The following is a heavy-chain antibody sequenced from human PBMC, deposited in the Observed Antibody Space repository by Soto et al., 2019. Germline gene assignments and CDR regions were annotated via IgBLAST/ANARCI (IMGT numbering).Heavy chain of an antibody. CDR3: ARGLRGYSGYDYYVYFDY. V-gene: IGHV1-46*01. CDR1: GYTFTSYY. Sequence: QVQLVQSGAEVKKPGASVKVSCKASGYTFTSYYMHWVRQAPGQGLEWMGIINPSGGSTSYAQKFQGRVTMTRDTSTSTGYMELSSLRSEDTAVYYCARGLRGYSGYDYYVYFDYWVQGTLVTVSS. J-gene: IGHJ4*02. CDR2: INPSGGST. D-gene: IGHD5-12*01.